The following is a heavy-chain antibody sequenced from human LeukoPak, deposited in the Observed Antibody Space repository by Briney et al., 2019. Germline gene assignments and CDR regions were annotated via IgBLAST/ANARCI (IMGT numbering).Heavy chain of an antibody. V-gene: IGHV3-11*01. CDR1: GFTFSDYY. Sequence: GGSLRLSCAASGFTFSDYYMSWIRQAPGKGLEWVSYISSSGSTIYYADSVKGRFTISRDNAKNSLYLQMNSLRAEDTAVYYCARERSYGGNSDCYYGMDVWGQGTTVTVPS. CDR2: ISSSGSTI. CDR3: ARERSYGGNSDCYYGMDV. J-gene: IGHJ6*02. D-gene: IGHD4-23*01.